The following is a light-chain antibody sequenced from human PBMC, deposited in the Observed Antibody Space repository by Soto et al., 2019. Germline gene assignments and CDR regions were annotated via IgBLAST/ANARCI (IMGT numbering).Light chain of an antibody. CDR2: DTS. Sequence: DIVLTQSPATLSLSPGLRSTLPCRASQSIAGYLAWYQKKPGQAPRIIIYDTSNRVTGVPARFSVIGSGTDFTLSISSLETEDFAVYVGQQYDNLTLTFGPGTKVDIK. V-gene: IGKV3-11*01. CDR1: QSIAGY. J-gene: IGKJ3*01. CDR3: QQYDNLTLT.